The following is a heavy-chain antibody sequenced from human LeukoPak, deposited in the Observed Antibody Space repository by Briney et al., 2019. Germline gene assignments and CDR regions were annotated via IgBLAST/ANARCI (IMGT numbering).Heavy chain of an antibody. D-gene: IGHD3/OR15-3a*01. CDR1: GGSISSGDYY. Sequence: SETLSLTCTVSGGSISSGDYYWSWIRQPPGKGLEWIGYIYYSGSTNYNPSLKSRVTISVDTSKNQFSLKLSSVTAADTAVYYCAKDLLNHDFWTTYYTGISAFDIWGQGTMVTVSS. J-gene: IGHJ3*02. CDR3: AKDLLNHDFWTTYYTGISAFDI. CDR2: IYYSGST. V-gene: IGHV4-61*08.